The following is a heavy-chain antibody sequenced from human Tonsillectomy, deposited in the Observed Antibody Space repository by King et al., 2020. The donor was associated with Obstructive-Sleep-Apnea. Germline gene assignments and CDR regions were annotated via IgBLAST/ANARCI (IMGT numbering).Heavy chain of an antibody. CDR2: IYLSGST. J-gene: IGHJ4*02. CDR1: GGSINDFF. Sequence: QLQESGPGLVKPSETLSLTCTVSGGSINDFFWSWIRQPPGRGLEWIWSIYLSGSTIYNPSLNNRVTISLDTSKNQFSLKLSAVTAADTAVYFCSYGTETYYFDYWGQGTLVTVSS. V-gene: IGHV4-59*01. D-gene: IGHD3-10*01. CDR3: SYGTETYYFDY.